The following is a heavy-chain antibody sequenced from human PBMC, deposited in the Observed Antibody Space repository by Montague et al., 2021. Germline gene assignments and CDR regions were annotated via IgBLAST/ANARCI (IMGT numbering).Heavy chain of an antibody. V-gene: IGHV4-61*01. CDR2: IYYTGGS. Sequence: SETLSLTCNVSGGSVSTGNYYWTWIRQPPGKELEWIGCIYYTGGSKYNPSLESRVTISISTSKKQFTLKLSSVTAADTAVYYCARGQWLVPYYLDSWGQGTLVTVSS. CDR1: GGSVSTGNYY. J-gene: IGHJ4*02. D-gene: IGHD6-19*01. CDR3: ARGQWLVPYYLDS.